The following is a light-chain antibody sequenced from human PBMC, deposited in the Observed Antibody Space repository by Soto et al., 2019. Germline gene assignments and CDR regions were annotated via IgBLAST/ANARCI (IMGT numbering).Light chain of an antibody. CDR3: SSYAGSNNFPYV. CDR1: SSDVGGYNY. CDR2: EVS. Sequence: QSVLTQPPSASGSPGQSVTISCTGTSSDVGGYNYVSWYQQHPGKAPQLMIYEVSKRPSGVPDRFSGSKSGNTAALTFSGLQAEDEADYYCSSYAGSNNFPYVFGTGTKLTVL. V-gene: IGLV2-8*01. J-gene: IGLJ1*01.